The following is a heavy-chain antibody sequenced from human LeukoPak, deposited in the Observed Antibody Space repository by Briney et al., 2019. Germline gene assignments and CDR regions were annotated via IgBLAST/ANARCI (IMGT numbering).Heavy chain of an antibody. CDR1: GYTFTSYY. J-gene: IGHJ6*03. CDR2: INLGGGST. CDR3: ATGPSYYYGSGSYSRSDYYYYMDV. V-gene: IGHV1-46*01. D-gene: IGHD3-10*01. Sequence: GASVKVSCKASGYTFTSYYIHWVRQAPGQGLAWMGIINLGGGSTSYAQKFQGRVTMTEDTSTDTVYMELSSLRSEDTAVYYCATGPSYYYGSGSYSRSDYYYYMDVWGKGTTVTVSS.